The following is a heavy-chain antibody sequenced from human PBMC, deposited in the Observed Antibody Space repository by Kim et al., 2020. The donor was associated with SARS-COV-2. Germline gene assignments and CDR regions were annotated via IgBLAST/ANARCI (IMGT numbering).Heavy chain of an antibody. D-gene: IGHD3-22*01. J-gene: IGHJ3*02. CDR3: AMLGAFYYDSSGYYSRRAFDI. CDR2: ISAYNGNT. CDR1: GYTFTSYG. Sequence: ASVKVSCKASGYTFTSYGISWVRQAPGQGLEWMGWISAYNGNTNYAQKLQGRVTMTTDTSTSTAYMELRSLRSDDTAVYYCAMLGAFYYDSSGYYSRRAFDIWGQGTMVTVSS. V-gene: IGHV1-18*04.